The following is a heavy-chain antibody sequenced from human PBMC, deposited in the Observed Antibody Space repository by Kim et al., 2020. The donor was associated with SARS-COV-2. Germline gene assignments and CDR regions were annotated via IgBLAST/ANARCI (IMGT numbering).Heavy chain of an antibody. Sequence: SETLSLTCTVSGGPITSYYWSWIRQPPGKGLEWIGYVYYSESTNYNPSLKSRVTMSVDTAENQFSLRLTSLTAADTAVYYCARRGGWSWGFDYWGQGTLVTVSS. CDR3: ARRGGWSWGFDY. J-gene: IGHJ4*02. CDR2: VYYSEST. CDR1: GGPITSYY. V-gene: IGHV4-59*08. D-gene: IGHD6-19*01.